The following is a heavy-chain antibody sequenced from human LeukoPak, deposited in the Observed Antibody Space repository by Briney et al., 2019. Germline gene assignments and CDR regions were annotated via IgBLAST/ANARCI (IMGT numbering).Heavy chain of an antibody. CDR2: ISSSSSTI. D-gene: IGHD3-10*02. Sequence: GGSLRLSCAASGFTFSSYSMNWVRHAPGKGLEWVSYISSSSSTIYYADSVKGRFTISRDNAKSSLYLQMNSLRAEDTAVYYCAELGITMIGGVWGKGTTVTISS. J-gene: IGHJ6*04. CDR3: AELGITMIGGV. V-gene: IGHV3-48*04. CDR1: GFTFSSYS.